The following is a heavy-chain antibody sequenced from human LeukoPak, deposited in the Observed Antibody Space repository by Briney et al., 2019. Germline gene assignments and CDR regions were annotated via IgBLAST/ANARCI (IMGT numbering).Heavy chain of an antibody. CDR2: IILIFGTA. Sequence: GSSVKVSCKASGGTFSSYAISWVRQAPGQGLEWMGGIILIFGTANYAQKFQGRVTITADESTSTAYMELSSLRSEDTAVYYCARDQLDGGYWFDPWGQGTLVTVSS. CDR1: GGTFSSYA. J-gene: IGHJ5*02. D-gene: IGHD2-2*01. CDR3: ARDQLDGGYWFDP. V-gene: IGHV1-69*01.